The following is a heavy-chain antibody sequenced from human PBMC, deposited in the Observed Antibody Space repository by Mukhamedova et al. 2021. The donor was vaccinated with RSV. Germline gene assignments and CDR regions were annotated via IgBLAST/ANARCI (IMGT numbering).Heavy chain of an antibody. CDR2: ISGSGGST. V-gene: IGHV3-23*01. CDR3: AKDRDYSKYYYGMDV. D-gene: IGHD4-11*01. J-gene: IGHJ6*02. Sequence: GLEWVSAISGSGGSTYYADSVKGRFTISRDNSKNTLYLQMNSLRAEDTAVYYCAKDRDYSKYYYGMDVWGQGTTVTVSS.